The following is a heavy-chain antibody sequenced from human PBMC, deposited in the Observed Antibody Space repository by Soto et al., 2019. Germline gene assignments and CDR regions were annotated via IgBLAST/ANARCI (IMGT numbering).Heavy chain of an antibody. J-gene: IGHJ3*02. V-gene: IGHV3-74*01. D-gene: IGHD1-26*01. Sequence: EVQLVESGGGLVQPGGSLRLSCAASGVTFSSYWMHWVRQAPGKGLVWVSRINSDGSSTSYADFVKGRLTISRDNAKNTLYLQMNSLTAEDTAIYYCARDIGEVGATAVYDIWGQGTMVIVSS. CDR2: INSDGSST. CDR1: GVTFSSYW. CDR3: ARDIGEVGATAVYDI.